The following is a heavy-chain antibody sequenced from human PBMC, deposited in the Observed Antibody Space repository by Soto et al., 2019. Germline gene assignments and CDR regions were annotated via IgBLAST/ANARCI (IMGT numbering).Heavy chain of an antibody. CDR3: ARDNYGGAKFDY. J-gene: IGHJ4*02. CDR1: GFTFSSYA. Sequence: GGSLRLSCAASGFTFSSYAMHWVRQAPGKGLEWVAVISYDGSNKYYADSVKGRFTISRDNSKNTLYLQMNSLRAEDTAVYYCARDNYGGAKFDYWGQGTLVTVSS. V-gene: IGHV3-30-3*01. CDR2: ISYDGSNK. D-gene: IGHD4-17*01.